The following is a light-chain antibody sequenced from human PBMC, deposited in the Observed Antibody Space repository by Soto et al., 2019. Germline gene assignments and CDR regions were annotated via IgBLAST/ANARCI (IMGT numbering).Light chain of an antibody. Sequence: QSVLTQPPSASGTPGQRVTISCCGSSSNIESNTVNWYQQLPGTAPKLLIYSNNQRPSGVPDRFSGSKSGTSASLAISGLQSEDEADYYCAAWDDSLNGVVFGGGTKLTVL. V-gene: IGLV1-44*01. CDR1: SSNIESNT. CDR2: SNN. CDR3: AAWDDSLNGVV. J-gene: IGLJ2*01.